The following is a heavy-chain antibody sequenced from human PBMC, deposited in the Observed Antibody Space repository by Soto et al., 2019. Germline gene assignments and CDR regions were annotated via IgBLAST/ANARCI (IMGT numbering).Heavy chain of an antibody. D-gene: IGHD2-21*02. CDR2: INAEGNT. CDR3: ARGSKTAFDP. CDR1: GFTFSPYW. J-gene: IGHJ5*02. V-gene: IGHV3-74*01. Sequence: EVQLVESGGGLVQPGGSLRLSCAASGFTFSPYWMHWVRQTPGKGLVWVSRINAEGNTIYSDSVQGRLTISRDNAKNKLYLQMTSLRAEGTGVYFCARGSKTAFDPWGQGTLVTVSS.